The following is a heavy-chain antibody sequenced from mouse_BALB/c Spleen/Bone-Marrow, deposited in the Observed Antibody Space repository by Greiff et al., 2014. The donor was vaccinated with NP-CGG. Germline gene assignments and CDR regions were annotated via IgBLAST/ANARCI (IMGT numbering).Heavy chain of an antibody. Sequence: VKLEESGPGLVAPSQSLSISCTVSGFSLTSYGVHWVRQPPGKGLEWLGLIWADGSTNYNSALMSRLSSSKDNSKSQVLLKMNSLQTDDTAMYYCARITTATEAMDYWGQGTSVTVSS. CDR1: GFSLTSYG. CDR2: IWADGST. D-gene: IGHD1-2*01. V-gene: IGHV2-9*02. J-gene: IGHJ4*01. CDR3: ARITTATEAMDY.